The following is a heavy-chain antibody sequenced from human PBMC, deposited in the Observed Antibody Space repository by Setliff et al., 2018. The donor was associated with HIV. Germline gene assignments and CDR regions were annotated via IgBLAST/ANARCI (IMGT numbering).Heavy chain of an antibody. CDR2: ISAYNGNT. V-gene: IGHV1-18*01. CDR1: GYSFTSYG. Sequence: ASVKDSCKASGYSFTSYGFSWVRQAPGQGLEWMGWISAYNGNTNYAQKLQGRVTMTTDTSTSTAYMELRSLRSDDTAVYYCARAGHRPRNYYYYYMDVWGKGTTVTVS. CDR3: ARAGHRPRNYYYYYMDV. J-gene: IGHJ6*03.